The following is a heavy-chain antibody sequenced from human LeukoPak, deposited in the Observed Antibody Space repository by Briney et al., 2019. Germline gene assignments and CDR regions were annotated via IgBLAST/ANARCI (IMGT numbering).Heavy chain of an antibody. V-gene: IGHV1-69*06. CDR3: AREVNYDILTGYYAHSDY. D-gene: IGHD3-9*01. J-gene: IGHJ4*02. CDR1: GGTFSSYA. CDR2: IIPIFGTA. Sequence: GASVKVSCKASGGTFSSYAISWVRQAPGQGLEWMGGIIPIFGTANYAQKFQGRVTITADKSTSTAYMELGSLRSEDTAVYYCAREVNYDILTGYYAHSDYWGQGTLVTVSS.